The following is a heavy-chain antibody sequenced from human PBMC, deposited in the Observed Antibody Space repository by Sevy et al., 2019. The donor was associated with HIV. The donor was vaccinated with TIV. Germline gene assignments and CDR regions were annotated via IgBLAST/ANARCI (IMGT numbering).Heavy chain of an antibody. Sequence: GGSLRLSCAASGFTISRFGLHWVRQAPGKGLEWVASISFDVDYVYYADSVKGRFTISRDNSKNILYLQMNSLRVEDTALYYCAKDGGNAPQYYGMDVWGQGTTVTVSS. CDR2: ISFDVDYV. D-gene: IGHD3-16*01. V-gene: IGHV3-30*18. CDR3: AKDGGNAPQYYGMDV. J-gene: IGHJ6*02. CDR1: GFTISRFG.